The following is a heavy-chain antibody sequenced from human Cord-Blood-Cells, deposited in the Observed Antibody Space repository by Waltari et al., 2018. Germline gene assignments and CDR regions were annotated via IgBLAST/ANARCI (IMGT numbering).Heavy chain of an antibody. Sequence: QVQLVQSGAEVKKPGSSVKVSCKASGGTFSSYAISWVRQAPGQGLEWMGRICPILGIANYAQKFQGRVTITADKSTSTAYMELSSLRSEDTAVYYCARDLRALAAADNPRFDPWGQGTLVTVSS. CDR2: ICPILGIA. CDR1: GGTFSSYA. CDR3: ARDLRALAAADNPRFDP. V-gene: IGHV1-69*09. J-gene: IGHJ5*02. D-gene: IGHD6-13*01.